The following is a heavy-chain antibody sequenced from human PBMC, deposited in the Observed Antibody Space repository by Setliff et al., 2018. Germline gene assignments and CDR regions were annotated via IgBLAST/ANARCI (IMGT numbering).Heavy chain of an antibody. V-gene: IGHV1-69*10. D-gene: IGHD2-21*01. CDR2: IIPIRGAA. J-gene: IGHJ4*02. CDR3: ARDRGLEADVVSLINMGDF. Sequence: SVKVSCKAFGGTFSNSAINWVRQAPGQGLEWMGGIIPIRGAADYAQKFQSRVTMTTDTFTNTAYMELRSLRSDDTAVYYCARDRGLEADVVSLINMGDFWGQGTLVTVSS. CDR1: GGTFSNSA.